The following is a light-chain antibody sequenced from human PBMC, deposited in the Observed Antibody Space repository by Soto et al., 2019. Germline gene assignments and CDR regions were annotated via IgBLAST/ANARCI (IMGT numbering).Light chain of an antibody. V-gene: IGLV2-8*01. J-gene: IGLJ1*01. CDR2: EVV. CDR3: KSYAGSNTYV. Sequence: QSVRTQPPSASVSPGQSVTISCTGTKNDIGVYDFVSLYQHHPGKAPRLIIYEVVQRPSGVPDRFSGSKSGNTASLTVSGLQAADEADYFCKSYAGSNTYVFGSGTKVTVL. CDR1: KNDIGVYDF.